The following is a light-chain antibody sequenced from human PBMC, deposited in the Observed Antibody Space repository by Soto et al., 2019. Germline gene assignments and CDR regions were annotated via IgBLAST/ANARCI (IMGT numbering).Light chain of an antibody. CDR2: EVS. Sequence: ALTQPASVSGSPGQSITISCTGTSSYVGVYNYVSWYQQHPGKAPKLMIYEVSNRPSGFSNRFSGSKSGNTASLTISGLQAEDEADYYCSSYTSSSTLNVFGTGTKVTVL. J-gene: IGLJ1*01. CDR3: SSYTSSSTLNV. CDR1: SSYVGVYNY. V-gene: IGLV2-14*01.